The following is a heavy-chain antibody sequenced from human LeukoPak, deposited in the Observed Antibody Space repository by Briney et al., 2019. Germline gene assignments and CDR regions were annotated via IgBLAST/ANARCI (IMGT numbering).Heavy chain of an antibody. D-gene: IGHD6-19*01. J-gene: IGHJ4*02. Sequence: GSLSLSCAASGFTFSSYAMNWVRQAPGKGLEWVSFIVVSGGNTYYADSVKGRFTISRDNSNNTLYLQMNSLRAEDTAVYYCAKDFFGSSGWIDYWGQGTLVTVSS. CDR2: IVVSGGNT. CDR1: GFTFSSYA. CDR3: AKDFFGSSGWIDY. V-gene: IGHV3-23*01.